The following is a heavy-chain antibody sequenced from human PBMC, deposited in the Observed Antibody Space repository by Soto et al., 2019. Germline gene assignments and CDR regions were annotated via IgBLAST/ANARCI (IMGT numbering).Heavy chain of an antibody. CDR3: ARERTGTTSMDV. CDR2: MNPNSGNT. V-gene: IGHV1-8*01. Sequence: QVQLVQSGAEVKKPGASVKVSCKASGYTFTSYDINWVRQATGQGLEWMGWMNPNSGNTGYAQKFRGRVTMTRNTSISTAYMELSSLRSEDTTVYYCARERTGTTSMDVWGQGTTVTVSS. J-gene: IGHJ6*02. D-gene: IGHD1-1*01. CDR1: GYTFTSYD.